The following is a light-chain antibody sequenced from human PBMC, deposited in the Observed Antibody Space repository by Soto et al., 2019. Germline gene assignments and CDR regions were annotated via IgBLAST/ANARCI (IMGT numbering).Light chain of an antibody. CDR2: DVS. V-gene: IGLV2-11*01. J-gene: IGLJ3*02. Sequence: QSALTQPRSVSGSPGQSVTISCTGTSSDIGNYNYVSWYQQYPGKAPKLIIYDVSKRPSGIPDRFFGSKFGNTASLTISGLQAEDEADYYCSSHAGSNNLVFGGGTKLTVL. CDR3: SSHAGSNNLV. CDR1: SSDIGNYNY.